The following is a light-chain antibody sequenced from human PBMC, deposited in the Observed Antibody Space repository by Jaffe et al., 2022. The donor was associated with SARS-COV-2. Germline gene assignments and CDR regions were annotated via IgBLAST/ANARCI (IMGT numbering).Light chain of an antibody. J-gene: IGLJ3*02. CDR2: RND. Sequence: QSVLTQPPSVSGTPGQRVTISCSGSSSNIGSNYVNWYQQLPGMAPKLLIYRNDQRPSGVPDRFSASKSGTSASLAISGLRSEDDADYYCAVWDDNLTGWLFGGGAKVTVL. CDR1: SSNIGSNY. CDR3: AVWDDNLTGWL. V-gene: IGLV1-47*01.